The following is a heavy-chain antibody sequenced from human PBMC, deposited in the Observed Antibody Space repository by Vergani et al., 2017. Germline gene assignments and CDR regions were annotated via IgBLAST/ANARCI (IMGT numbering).Heavy chain of an antibody. CDR1: GGSVSSGSYY. V-gene: IGHV4-61*02. J-gene: IGHJ4*02. Sequence: QVQLQESGPGLLKPSQTLSLNCTVSGGSVSSGSYYWSWIRQPAGKGLEWIWRIYLSGCTNYSPSLESRVTISIHPSKNQVSLQLNSVTAAHTAVYYCARRFHGAGRPLDYWGQGTLVTVSP. CDR2: IYLSGCT. D-gene: IGHD3-10*01. CDR3: ARRFHGAGRPLDY.